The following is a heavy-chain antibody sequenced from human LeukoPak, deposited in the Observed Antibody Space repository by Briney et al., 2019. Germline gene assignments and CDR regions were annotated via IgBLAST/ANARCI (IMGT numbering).Heavy chain of an antibody. J-gene: IGHJ6*02. CDR2: IIPIFGTA. D-gene: IGHD2-2*01. Sequence: SVKVSCKASGGTFSSYAISWVRQAPGQGLEWMGGIIPIFGTANYAQKFQGRVTITADESTSTAYMELSSLRSEDTAVYYCAREQYQLLPSHYYGMDVWGQGTTVTVSS. CDR3: AREQYQLLPSHYYGMDV. CDR1: GGTFSSYA. V-gene: IGHV1-69*13.